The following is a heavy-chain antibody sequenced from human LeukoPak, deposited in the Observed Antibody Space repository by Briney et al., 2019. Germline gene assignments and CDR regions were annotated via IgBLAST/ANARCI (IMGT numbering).Heavy chain of an antibody. CDR3: ATGPAAAGPEGATTRYFDL. CDR2: FDPEDGET. D-gene: IGHD6-13*01. J-gene: IGHJ2*01. V-gene: IGHV1-24*01. Sequence: ASVKVSCKVSGYTLTELSMHWVRQAPGKGLEWMGGFDPEDGETIYAQKFQGRVTMTEDTSTDTAYMELSSLRSEDTAVYYCATGPAAAGPEGATTRYFDLWGRGTLVTVSS. CDR1: GYTLTELS.